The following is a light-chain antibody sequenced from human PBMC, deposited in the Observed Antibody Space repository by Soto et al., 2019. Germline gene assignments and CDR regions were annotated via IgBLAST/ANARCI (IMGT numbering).Light chain of an antibody. CDR3: QQYNNWPPRT. V-gene: IGKV3-15*01. J-gene: IGKJ3*01. CDR1: QSVSRN. Sequence: EIVMTQSPATLSVSPGERATLSCRASQSVSRNLAWYQQKPGQAPRLLIYGASTRAIGIPARFSGSGSGTEFILTISSRQSYDFAVYYCQQYNNWPPRTFGPGTNVDIK. CDR2: GAS.